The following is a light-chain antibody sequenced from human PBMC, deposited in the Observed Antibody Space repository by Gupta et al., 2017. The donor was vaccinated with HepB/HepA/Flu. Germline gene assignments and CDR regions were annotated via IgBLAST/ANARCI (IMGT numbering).Light chain of an antibody. Sequence: QSVLTQPPSVSGAPGQRVPISCPGSSSNIGAGYDVHWYQQLPGTAPKLLIYGNSNRPSGVPDRFSGSKSGTSASLAITGLQAEDEADYYCQSYDSSLSAHVVFGGGTKLTVL. J-gene: IGLJ2*01. CDR3: QSYDSSLSAHVV. CDR2: GNS. V-gene: IGLV1-40*01. CDR1: SSNIGAGYD.